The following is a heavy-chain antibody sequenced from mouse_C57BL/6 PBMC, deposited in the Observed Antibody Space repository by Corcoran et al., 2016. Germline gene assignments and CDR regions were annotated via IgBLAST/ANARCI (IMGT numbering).Heavy chain of an antibody. V-gene: IGHV1-26*01. Sequence: EVQLQQSGPERVKPGASVKISCKASGYTFTDYYMNWVKQSHGKSLEWIGDINPNNGGTSYNQKFKGKATLTVDKSSSTAYMELRSLTSEDSAVYYCARRHYGVDYWGQGTSVTVSS. J-gene: IGHJ4*01. CDR3: ARRHYGVDY. CDR1: GYTFTDYY. CDR2: INPNNGGT. D-gene: IGHD1-1*01.